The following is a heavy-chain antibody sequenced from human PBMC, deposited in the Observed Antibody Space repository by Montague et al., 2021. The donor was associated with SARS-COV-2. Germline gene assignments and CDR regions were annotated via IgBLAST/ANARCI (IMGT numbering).Heavy chain of an antibody. J-gene: IGHJ4*02. CDR1: GFTFTYYW. CDR2: IYSGGST. Sequence: SLRLSCAASGFTFTYYWMHWVRQAPGKGLAWVSVIYSGGSTYYADSVKDRFTISRDNSKNTLYLQMNSLRAEDTAVYYCARDRGGNYYFDYWGQGTLVTVSS. V-gene: IGHV3-53*01. CDR3: ARDRGGNYYFDY. D-gene: IGHD1-7*01.